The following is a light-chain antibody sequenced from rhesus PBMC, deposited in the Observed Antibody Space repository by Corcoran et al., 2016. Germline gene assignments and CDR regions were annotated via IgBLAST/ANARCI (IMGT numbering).Light chain of an antibody. CDR1: QRVSSY. Sequence: QDIVTQSPATLSVSPGERATLSCRDSQRVSSYLAWYQQKTGQAPRLLIYGATSRSTGPPDGCSRSGCEIDFPLTISLPEPDDVEVYRYSHHRSWWSVGQGTKVEIK. CDR3: SHHRSWWS. V-gene: IGKV3-10*01. CDR2: GAT. J-gene: IGKJ1*01.